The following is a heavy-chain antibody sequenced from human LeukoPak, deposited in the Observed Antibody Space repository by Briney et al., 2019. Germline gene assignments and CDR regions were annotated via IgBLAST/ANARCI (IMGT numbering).Heavy chain of an antibody. CDR2: MCYSGST. CDR1: GGSISSSSYY. J-gene: IGHJ6*03. D-gene: IGHD3-9*01. V-gene: IGHV4-39*01. Sequence: SETLSLTCTVSGGSISSSSYYWGWIRQPPGEGLEWVGSMCYSGSTYYNPSLKRRVTMSVDTSKNQLSLKLSSVTAADTALYYCARQNVRYFDWLAPYYIDVWGKGTTVTVSS. CDR3: ARQNVRYFDWLAPYYIDV.